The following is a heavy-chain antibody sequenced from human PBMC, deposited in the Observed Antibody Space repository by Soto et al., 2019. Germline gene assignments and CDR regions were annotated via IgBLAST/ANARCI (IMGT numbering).Heavy chain of an antibody. CDR3: ATDLCYCRTGTCPPEWFPP. Sequence: QVQLVQSGAEVKKPGTSVKVSCTASGYTFSSHGISWVRQAPGQGLQWIGWVSGDNANTNYAQSLQGRATITTDTSMTTGPMELRILRSDDTAVYSCATDLCYCRTGTCPPEWFPPWGQGTLVIVSS. CDR1: GYTFSSHG. J-gene: IGHJ5*02. CDR2: VSGDNANT. D-gene: IGHD2-2*01. V-gene: IGHV1-18*01.